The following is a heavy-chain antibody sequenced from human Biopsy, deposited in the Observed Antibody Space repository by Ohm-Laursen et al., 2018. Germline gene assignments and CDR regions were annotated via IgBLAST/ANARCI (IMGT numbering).Heavy chain of an antibody. J-gene: IGHJ4*02. CDR3: ARRRGADFDY. CDR2: IIPFSGTI. D-gene: IGHD3-16*01. V-gene: IGHV1-69*13. Sequence: SVKVSCKASGGSFNSLDLSWVRQAPGQGLEWLGGIIPFSGTINYAQAFRGRVAITADESTSTVYLDLSSLRSGDTATYYCARRRGADFDYWGQGTLVTVSS. CDR1: GGSFNSLD.